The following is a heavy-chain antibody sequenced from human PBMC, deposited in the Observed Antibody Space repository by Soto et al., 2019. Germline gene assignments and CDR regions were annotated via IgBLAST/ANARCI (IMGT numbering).Heavy chain of an antibody. CDR2: INAGNGNT. D-gene: IGHD3-22*01. CDR1: GYTFTSYA. Sequence: QVQLVQSGAEVKKPGASAKVSCKASGYTFTSYAMHWVRQAPGQRLEWMGWINAGNGNTKYSQKFQGRVTITRDTSASTAYMELSSLRSEDTAVYYCARDSSGYYSKPAYYYGMDVWGQGTTVTVSS. J-gene: IGHJ6*02. V-gene: IGHV1-3*01. CDR3: ARDSSGYYSKPAYYYGMDV.